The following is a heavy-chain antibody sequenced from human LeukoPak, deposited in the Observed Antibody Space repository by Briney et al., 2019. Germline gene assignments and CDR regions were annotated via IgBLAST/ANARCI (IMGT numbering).Heavy chain of an antibody. J-gene: IGHJ6*03. CDR3: ARYYYYYMDV. CDR2: IYHTEST. V-gene: IGHV4-4*02. Sequence: PSETLSLTCAVSGGSISAPNWWSWVRQPPGKGLEWIGEIYHTESTNYNPSLKSRVTISIDKSKNQFSLRLSSVTAADTAVYYCARYYYYYMDVWGKGTSVTVSS. CDR1: GGSISAPNW.